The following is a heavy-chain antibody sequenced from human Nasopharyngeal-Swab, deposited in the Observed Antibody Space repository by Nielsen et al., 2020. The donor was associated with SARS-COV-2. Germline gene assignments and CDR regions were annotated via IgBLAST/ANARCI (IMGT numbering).Heavy chain of an antibody. CDR1: GFSFSTYG. CDR3: ARGSSVHAFDV. Sequence: GSPLKISCAASGFSFSTYGMHWVRQSPVKGLEWLTNIWYDGSNKYYADSVKGRFTVSRDNSKNTLFLEMDSLRAEDTAVYYCARGSSVHAFDVWGQGTEVTVSS. V-gene: IGHV3-33*01. CDR2: IWYDGSNK. D-gene: IGHD3-10*01. J-gene: IGHJ3*01.